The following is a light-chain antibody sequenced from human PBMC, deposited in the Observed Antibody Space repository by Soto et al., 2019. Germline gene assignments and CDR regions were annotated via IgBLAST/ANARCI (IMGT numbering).Light chain of an antibody. Sequence: IVMTQYPATLSMSPGESVTLSCRASQGINRNLAWYQQKPGQAPRLLISGASTGATGIPARFSGSGSGTDFTLTNTSLQPEYSAVYYCHQYGSSPGTFGEGTKVDIK. CDR2: GAS. CDR1: QGINRN. V-gene: IGKV3-15*01. CDR3: HQYGSSPGT. J-gene: IGKJ4*01.